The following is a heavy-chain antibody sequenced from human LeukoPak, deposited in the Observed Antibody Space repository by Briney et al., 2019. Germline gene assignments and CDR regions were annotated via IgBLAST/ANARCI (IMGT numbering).Heavy chain of an antibody. Sequence: PGGSLRLSCAASGFTFSSYGMHWVRQAPGKGLEWVAVISYDGSNKYYADSVKGRFTISRDNSKNTLYLQMNSLRAEDTAVYYCAKVVRATSLWDAFDIWGQGTMVTVSS. V-gene: IGHV3-30*18. CDR3: AKVVRATSLWDAFDI. CDR2: ISYDGSNK. CDR1: GFTFSSYG. J-gene: IGHJ3*02. D-gene: IGHD1-26*01.